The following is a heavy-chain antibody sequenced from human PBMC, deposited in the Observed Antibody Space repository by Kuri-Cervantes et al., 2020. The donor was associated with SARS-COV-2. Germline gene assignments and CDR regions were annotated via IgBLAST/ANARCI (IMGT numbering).Heavy chain of an antibody. Sequence: GESLKISCKSSGYSFTSYWIGWVRQMPGKGLEWMGIIYPGDSDTRYSPSFQGQVTISADKSISTAYLQWSSLKASDTAMYYCARQASIVGATTGFDYWGQGTLVTVSS. V-gene: IGHV5-51*01. CDR2: IYPGDSDT. CDR3: ARQASIVGATTGFDY. J-gene: IGHJ4*02. D-gene: IGHD1-26*01. CDR1: GYSFTSYW.